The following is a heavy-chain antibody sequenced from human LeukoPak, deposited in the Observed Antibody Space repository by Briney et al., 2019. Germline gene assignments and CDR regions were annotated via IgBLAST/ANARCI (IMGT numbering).Heavy chain of an antibody. CDR2: IIPIFGTT. V-gene: IGHV1-69*06. Sequence: SVKVSCKASGGTFSSYAISWVRQAPGQGLEWMGGIIPIFGTTNYAQKFQDRVTITADKSTSTAYMELSSLRSEDTAVYYCARVVGLTGYSSSWYSGYYYYMDVWGKGTTATVSS. CDR1: GGTFSSYA. D-gene: IGHD6-13*01. CDR3: ARVVGLTGYSSSWYSGYYYYMDV. J-gene: IGHJ6*03.